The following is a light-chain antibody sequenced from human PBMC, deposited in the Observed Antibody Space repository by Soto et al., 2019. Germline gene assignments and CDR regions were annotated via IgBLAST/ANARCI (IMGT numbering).Light chain of an antibody. V-gene: IGKV1-17*01. Sequence: DIQMTQSPSSLSASVGDRVTITCRASQGMRNDLGWFQQKPGKPPKRLIYAASSLQSGVPSRFSGSGSGTEFPLKSRSLQPEDFATYYCLQYNSYPPLLTCGGGTKVEIK. CDR1: QGMRND. CDR3: LQYNSYPPLLT. CDR2: AAS. J-gene: IGKJ4*01.